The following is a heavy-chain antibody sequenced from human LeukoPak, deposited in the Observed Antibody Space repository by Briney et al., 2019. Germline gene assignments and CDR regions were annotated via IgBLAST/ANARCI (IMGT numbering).Heavy chain of an antibody. V-gene: IGHV1-69*05. J-gene: IGHJ5*02. CDR2: IIPIFGTA. Sequence: SVKVSCKASGGTFSSYAISWVRQAPGQGLEWMGGIIPIFGTANYAQKFQGRVTMTRNTSISTAYMELSSLRSEDTAVYYCARGGLHSSGWYVSRVFWSKNWFDPWGQGTLVTVSS. CDR1: GGTFSSYA. D-gene: IGHD6-19*01. CDR3: ARGGLHSSGWYVSRVFWSKNWFDP.